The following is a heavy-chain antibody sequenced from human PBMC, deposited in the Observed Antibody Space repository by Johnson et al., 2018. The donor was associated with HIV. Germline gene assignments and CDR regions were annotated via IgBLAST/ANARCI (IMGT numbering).Heavy chain of an antibody. CDR3: AKDRILSGYGPGAFDI. CDR2: ISYDGSDK. V-gene: IGHV3-30*04. Sequence: QVQLVESGGGVVQPGRSLRLSCAASAFSFSNYPMHWVRQAPGKGLEWVAVISYDGSDKYYADSVKGRFTISRDSSKNTLYLQMTSLRAEDTAVYYCAKDRILSGYGPGAFDIWGQGTMVTVSS. CDR1: AFSFSNYP. J-gene: IGHJ3*02. D-gene: IGHD5-12*01.